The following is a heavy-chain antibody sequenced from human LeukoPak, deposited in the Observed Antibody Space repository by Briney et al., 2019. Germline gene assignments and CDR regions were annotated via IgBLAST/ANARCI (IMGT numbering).Heavy chain of an antibody. CDR3: ARRGASEYSSSWYEATYFDY. CDR2: IHNSGNT. J-gene: IGHJ4*02. D-gene: IGHD6-13*01. Sequence: SSYWMSWIRQPPGKGLEWIGSIHNSGNTYYNPSLKSRVTMSVDTSKNHFSLKLGSVTAADTAVYYCARRGASEYSSSWYEATYFDYWGQGTLVTVSS. V-gene: IGHV4-39*01. CDR1: SSYW.